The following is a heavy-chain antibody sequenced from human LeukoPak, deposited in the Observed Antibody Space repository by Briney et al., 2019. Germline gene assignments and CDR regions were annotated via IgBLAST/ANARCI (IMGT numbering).Heavy chain of an antibody. CDR3: ARGRGSYSLDY. J-gene: IGHJ4*02. CDR1: GFTFSSYS. CDR2: ISSSSSYI. V-gene: IGHV3-21*04. D-gene: IGHD3-10*01. Sequence: GGSLRLSCAASGFTFSSYSMNWVCQAPGKGLEWVSSISSSSSYIYYADSVKGRLTISRDNSKNTLYLQMNSLRAEDTAVYNCARGRGSYSLDYWGQGTLVTVSS.